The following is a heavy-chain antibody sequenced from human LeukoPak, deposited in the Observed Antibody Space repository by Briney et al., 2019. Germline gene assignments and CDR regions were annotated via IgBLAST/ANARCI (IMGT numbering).Heavy chain of an antibody. CDR3: AREEANAFQDY. CDR2: INSDGSDI. J-gene: IGHJ4*02. CDR1: GFTFSSYW. Sequence: SGGSLRLSCAASGFTFSSYWMHWVRQVPGKGLEWFSRINSDGSDISYADSVKGRFTISRDNAKNTLYLQMNSLRAEDTAVYYCAREEANAFQDYWGQGTLVTVSS. D-gene: IGHD3-3*02. V-gene: IGHV3-74*01.